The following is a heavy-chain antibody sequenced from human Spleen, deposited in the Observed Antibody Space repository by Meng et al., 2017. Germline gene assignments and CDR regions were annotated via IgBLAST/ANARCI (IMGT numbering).Heavy chain of an antibody. D-gene: IGHD2-2*01. CDR2: IYYSGST. CDR1: GGSTSSSSYY. CDR3: ARVGDCSTTSCYAVSFDY. Sequence: GSLRLSCTVSGGSTSSSSYYWGWTRQPPGKGLEWIGRIYYSGSTYYNPSLKSRVTISVDTSKNQFSLNLSSVTAADTAVYYCARVGDCSTTSCYAVSFDYWGQGTLVTVSS. J-gene: IGHJ4*02. V-gene: IGHV4-39*07.